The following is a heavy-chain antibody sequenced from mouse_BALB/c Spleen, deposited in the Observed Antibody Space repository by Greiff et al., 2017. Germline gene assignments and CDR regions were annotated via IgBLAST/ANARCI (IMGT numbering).Heavy chain of an antibody. Sequence: EVMLVESGGGLVKPGGSLKLSCAASGFTFSDYYMYWVRQTPEKRLEWVATISDGGSYTYYPDSVKGRFTISRDNAKNNLYLQMSSLKSEDTAMYYCARDYYDYDGPYFDYWGQGTTLTVSS. CDR2: ISDGGSYT. V-gene: IGHV5-4*02. J-gene: IGHJ2*01. D-gene: IGHD2-4*01. CDR1: GFTFSDYY. CDR3: ARDYYDYDGPYFDY.